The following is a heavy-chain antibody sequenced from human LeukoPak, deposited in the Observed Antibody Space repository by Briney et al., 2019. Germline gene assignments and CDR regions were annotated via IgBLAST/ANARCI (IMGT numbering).Heavy chain of an antibody. J-gene: IGHJ6*03. D-gene: IGHD3-16*01. V-gene: IGHV4-34*01. CDR3: ARETSQKGAHYMDV. Sequence: PSETLSLTCTVSGGSVSDYYWSWIRQPPGKGLEWIGEINHSGSTNYNPSLKSRVTISVDTSKNQFSLKLSSVTAADTAVYYCARETSQKGAHYMDVWGKGTTVTISS. CDR2: INHSGST. CDR1: GGSVSDYY.